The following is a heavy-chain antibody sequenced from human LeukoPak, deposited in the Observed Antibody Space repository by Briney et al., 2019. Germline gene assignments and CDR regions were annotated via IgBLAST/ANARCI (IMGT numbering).Heavy chain of an antibody. CDR2: TNTNTGNP. D-gene: IGHD3-9*01. V-gene: IGHV7-4-1*02. CDR1: GYTFTSYA. Sequence: ASVKVSCKASGYTFTSYAMNWVRQAPGQGLEWMGWTNTNTGNPTYAQGFTGRFVFSLDTSVSTAYLQISSLKAEDTAVYYCARSLRYFDWLPNDAFDIWGQGTMVTVSS. CDR3: ARSLRYFDWLPNDAFDI. J-gene: IGHJ3*02.